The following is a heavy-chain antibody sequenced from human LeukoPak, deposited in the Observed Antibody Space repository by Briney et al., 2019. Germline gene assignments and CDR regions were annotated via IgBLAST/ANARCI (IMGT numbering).Heavy chain of an antibody. CDR3: ARGLTTMIVVVDAFDI. CDR2: IYYSGST. D-gene: IGHD3-22*01. Sequence: SETLSLTCTVSGGSISSSSYYWGWIRQPPGKGLEWIGSIYYSGSTYYNPSLKSRVTISVDTSKNQFSLKLSSVTAADTAVYYCARGLTTMIVVVDAFDIWGQGTMVTVSS. J-gene: IGHJ3*02. CDR1: GGSISSSSYY. V-gene: IGHV4-39*07.